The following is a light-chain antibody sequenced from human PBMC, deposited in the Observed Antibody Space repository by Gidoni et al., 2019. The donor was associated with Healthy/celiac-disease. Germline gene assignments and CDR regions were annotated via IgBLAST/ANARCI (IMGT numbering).Light chain of an antibody. V-gene: IGKV1-8*01. Sequence: GHRVTITCRARQGISSYLAWSQQKPGKAPKLLIYAASTLQSGVPSRFSGSGSGTDFTLTISCLQSEDFATYYCQQYYSYPRTFGQGTKVEIK. CDR3: QQYYSYPRT. CDR2: AAS. J-gene: IGKJ1*01. CDR1: QGISSY.